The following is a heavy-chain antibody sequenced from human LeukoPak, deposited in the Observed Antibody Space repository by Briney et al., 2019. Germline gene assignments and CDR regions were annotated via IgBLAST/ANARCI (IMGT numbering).Heavy chain of an antibody. Sequence: PGGSLRLSCAASGFTFSSYAMSWVRQAPGKGLEWVSAISGSGGSTYYADSVKGRFTISRDNSKNTLYLQMNSLRAEDTAVYYCARDVLRGDYERLYWHFDLWGRGTLVTVSS. V-gene: IGHV3-23*01. J-gene: IGHJ2*01. CDR2: ISGSGGST. D-gene: IGHD4-17*01. CDR1: GFTFSSYA. CDR3: ARDVLRGDYERLYWHFDL.